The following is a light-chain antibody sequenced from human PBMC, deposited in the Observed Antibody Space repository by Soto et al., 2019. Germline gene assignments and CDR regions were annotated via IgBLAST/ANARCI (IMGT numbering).Light chain of an antibody. V-gene: IGLV2-11*01. J-gene: IGLJ2*01. CDR2: DVT. CDR1: SSDVGAYNY. CDR3: CSSAGTSTPVL. Sequence: QSALTQPRSVSGSPGQSVTISCTGTSSDVGAYNYVSWYQQHPGKAPKLMIFDVTRRPSGVPDRFSGSKSGNAASLTISGLQAEDEADYYCCSSAGTSTPVLFGGGTKLTVL.